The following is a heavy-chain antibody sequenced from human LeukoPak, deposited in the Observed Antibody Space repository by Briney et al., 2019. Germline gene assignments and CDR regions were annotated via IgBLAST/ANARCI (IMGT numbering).Heavy chain of an antibody. J-gene: IGHJ3*02. D-gene: IGHD5-24*01. Sequence: PGGSLRLSCAASGFTVSSNYMSWVRQAPGKGLKWVSVIYSGGSTYYADSVKGRFTISRHNSKNTLYLQMNSLRTEDTAVYYCARDSRDGYNDAFDIWGQGTMVTVSS. V-gene: IGHV3-53*04. CDR1: GFTVSSNY. CDR3: ARDSRDGYNDAFDI. CDR2: IYSGGST.